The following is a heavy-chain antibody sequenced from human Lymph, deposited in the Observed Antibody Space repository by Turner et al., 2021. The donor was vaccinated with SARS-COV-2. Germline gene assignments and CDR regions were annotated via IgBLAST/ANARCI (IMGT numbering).Heavy chain of an antibody. CDR3: ARDLYYYGMDV. CDR1: GITVSSYY. Sequence: EVQLVESGGGLLQPCGSMRLSCAAAGITVSSYYRSWVGQAAGKVLECVSLIYSGGSTYYADSVKGRFTISRDNAKNTLYLQMNSLRAEDTAVYYCARDLYYYGMDVWGQGTMVTVSS. V-gene: IGHV3-53*01. CDR2: IYSGGST. J-gene: IGHJ6*02.